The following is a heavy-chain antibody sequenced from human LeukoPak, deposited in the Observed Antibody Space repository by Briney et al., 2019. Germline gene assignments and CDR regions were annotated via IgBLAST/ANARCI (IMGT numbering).Heavy chain of an antibody. CDR1: GFTFSSYG. J-gene: IGHJ4*02. Sequence: GGSLRLSCAASGFTFSSYGIHWVRHAPEKGLEWVAGISYDGSNDYYGDSVKGRFTISRDNSKNTLYLQMNSLRVEDTAVYYCAKTGSRWEFDNWGQGTLVTVSS. CDR3: AKTGSRWEFDN. CDR2: ISYDGSND. D-gene: IGHD6-13*01. V-gene: IGHV3-33*03.